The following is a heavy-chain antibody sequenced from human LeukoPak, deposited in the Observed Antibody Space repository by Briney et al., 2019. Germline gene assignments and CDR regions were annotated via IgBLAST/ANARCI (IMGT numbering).Heavy chain of an antibody. Sequence: ASVNVSCKASGGTFSSYAISWVRPAPGQGLEWMGGIIPIFGTANYAQQFQGRVTITADKSTSTAYMELSSLRSEDTAVYYCARYHLSGNWFDPWGQGTLVTVSS. D-gene: IGHD3-10*01. CDR1: GGTFSSYA. CDR2: IIPIFGTA. CDR3: ARYHLSGNWFDP. V-gene: IGHV1-69*06. J-gene: IGHJ5*02.